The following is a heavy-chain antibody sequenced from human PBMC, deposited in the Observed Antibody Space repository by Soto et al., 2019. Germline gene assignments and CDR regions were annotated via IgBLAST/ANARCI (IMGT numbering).Heavy chain of an antibody. Sequence: SVKVSCKASGGTFSSYAISWVRQAPGQGLEWKGGIIPIFGTANYAQKFQGRVTITADESTSTAYMELRSLRSDDTAVYYCARDRGVAPPVAGNTHYYYYMDVWGKGTTVTVSS. CDR2: IIPIFGTA. CDR1: GGTFSSYA. CDR3: ARDRGVAPPVAGNTHYYYYMDV. V-gene: IGHV1-69*13. D-gene: IGHD6-19*01. J-gene: IGHJ6*03.